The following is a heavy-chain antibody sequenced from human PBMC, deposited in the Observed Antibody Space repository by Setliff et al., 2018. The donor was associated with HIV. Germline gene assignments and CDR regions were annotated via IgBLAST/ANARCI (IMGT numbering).Heavy chain of an antibody. Sequence: PSETLSLTCAVYGGSFSGYYWSWIRQPPGKGLEWIGEINHSGSTNYNPSLKSRVTISVDTSKNQFSLKQSSVTAADTAVYYCARRVVTQKAFNPWGHGTMVTV. V-gene: IGHV4-34*01. CDR1: GGSFSGYY. D-gene: IGHD3-22*01. CDR2: INHSGST. J-gene: IGHJ3*01. CDR3: ARRVVTQKAFNP.